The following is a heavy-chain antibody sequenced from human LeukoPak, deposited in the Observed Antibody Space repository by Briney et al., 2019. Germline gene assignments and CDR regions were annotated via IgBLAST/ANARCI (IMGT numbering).Heavy chain of an antibody. CDR3: ARDVRVGATVGYYFDY. CDR2: ISYDGSIK. Sequence: GGSLRLSCAASGFTFSSYAMHWVRQAPGKGLAWVAIISYDGSIKYYADSVKGRFTISRDNSKKTLYLQMNSLRAEDAAVYYCARDVRVGATVGYYFDYRGQGTLVTVSS. CDR1: GFTFSSYA. D-gene: IGHD1-26*01. V-gene: IGHV3-30-3*01. J-gene: IGHJ4*02.